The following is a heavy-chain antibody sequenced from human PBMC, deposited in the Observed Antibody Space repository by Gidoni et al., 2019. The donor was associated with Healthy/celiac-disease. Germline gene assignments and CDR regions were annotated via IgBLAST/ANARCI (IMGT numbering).Heavy chain of an antibody. CDR2: ISSSSSYI. CDR1: GFTFSSYS. D-gene: IGHD3-22*01. Sequence: EVQLVESGGGLVKPGGSLRLSCAAAGFTFSSYSMNWVRQAPGKGLEWVSSISSSSSYIYYADSVKGRFTISRDNAKNSLYLQMNSLRAEDTAVYYCARSVYYYDSSGYEDWYFDLWGRGTLVTVSS. CDR3: ARSVYYYDSSGYEDWYFDL. V-gene: IGHV3-21*01. J-gene: IGHJ2*01.